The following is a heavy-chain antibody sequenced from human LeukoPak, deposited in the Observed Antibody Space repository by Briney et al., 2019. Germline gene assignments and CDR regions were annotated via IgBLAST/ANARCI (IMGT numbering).Heavy chain of an antibody. CDR1: GFTFSSYG. CDR2: IWYDGSNK. J-gene: IGHJ4*02. Sequence: PGRSLRLSCAASGFTFSSYGMHWVRQAPGKGLEWVAVIWYDGSNKYYADSVKGRFTISRDNSKNTLYLQMNSLRAEDTAVYYCARGRLLWFGESLDYWGQGTLVTVSS. D-gene: IGHD3-10*01. CDR3: ARGRLLWFGESLDY. V-gene: IGHV3-33*01.